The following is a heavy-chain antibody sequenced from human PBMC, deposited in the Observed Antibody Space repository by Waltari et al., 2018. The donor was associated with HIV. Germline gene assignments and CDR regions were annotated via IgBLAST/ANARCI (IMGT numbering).Heavy chain of an antibody. D-gene: IGHD6-19*01. J-gene: IGHJ6*01. CDR2: VNHVGRT. CDR3: ARDSAPGLAVDDDDGEFFYYGLDV. CDR1: GGSFSGYY. Sequence: QVHLEQWGTGLLRPSETLSLTCAVYGGSFSGYYWSGIRQSPGRGLEWIGEVNHVGRTNYSPSLKGRVTVSVDTSKNQFSLTMRSVTAADTAVYYCARDSAPGLAVDDDDGEFFYYGLDVWGQGTTVTVSS. V-gene: IGHV4-34*01.